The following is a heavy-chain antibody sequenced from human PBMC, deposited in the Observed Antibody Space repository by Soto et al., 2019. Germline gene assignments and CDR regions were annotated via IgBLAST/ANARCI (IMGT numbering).Heavy chain of an antibody. J-gene: IGHJ5*02. V-gene: IGHV4-39*01. CDR1: GGSISSSSYY. CDR2: IYYSGST. D-gene: IGHD3-10*01. Sequence: QLQLQESGPGLVKPSETLSLTCTVSGGSISSSSYYWGWIRQPPGKGLEWIGSIYYSGSTYYNPSLKSRVTISVDTSKNQFSLKLSSVTAADTAVYYCARRSGAPPWFGEFWGGLNPWGQGTLVTVSS. CDR3: ARRSGAPPWFGEFWGGLNP.